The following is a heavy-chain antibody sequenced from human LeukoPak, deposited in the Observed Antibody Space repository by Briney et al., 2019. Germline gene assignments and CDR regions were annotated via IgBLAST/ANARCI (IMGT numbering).Heavy chain of an antibody. Sequence: PGGSLRLSCAASGFTFDDYAMHWVHQAPGKGLEWVSLISWDGGSTYYADSVKGRFTISRDNSKNSLYLQMNSLRAEDTALYYCAKDISEGIAAAPGDYWGQGTLVTVSS. J-gene: IGHJ4*02. CDR3: AKDISEGIAAAPGDY. CDR1: GFTFDDYA. V-gene: IGHV3-43D*03. D-gene: IGHD6-13*01. CDR2: ISWDGGST.